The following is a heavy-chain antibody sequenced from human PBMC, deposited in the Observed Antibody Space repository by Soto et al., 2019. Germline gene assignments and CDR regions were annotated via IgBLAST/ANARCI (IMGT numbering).Heavy chain of an antibody. CDR1: GGSISSSSYY. V-gene: IGHV4-39*07. CDR2: IYYSGST. CDR3: ARERPDGSRLDP. J-gene: IGHJ5*02. D-gene: IGHD6-13*01. Sequence: PSETRSLTCTVSGGSISSSSYYWGWIRQPPGKGLEWIGSIYYSGSTYYNPSLKSRVTISVDTSKNQFSLKLSSVTAADTAVYYCARERPDGSRLDPWGQGTLVTVSS.